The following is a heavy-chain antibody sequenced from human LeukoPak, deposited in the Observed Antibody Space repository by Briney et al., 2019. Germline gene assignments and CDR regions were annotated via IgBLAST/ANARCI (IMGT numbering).Heavy chain of an antibody. Sequence: GGSLRLSCAASGFTLSSYAMHWVRQAPGKGLEWVAVISYDGSNKYYADSVKGRFTISRDNSKNTLYLQMNSLRAEDTAVYYCARFDIVVVVAATGALDYWGQGTPVTVSS. V-gene: IGHV3-30-3*01. CDR1: GFTLSSYA. J-gene: IGHJ4*02. D-gene: IGHD2-15*01. CDR3: ARFDIVVVVAATGALDY. CDR2: ISYDGSNK.